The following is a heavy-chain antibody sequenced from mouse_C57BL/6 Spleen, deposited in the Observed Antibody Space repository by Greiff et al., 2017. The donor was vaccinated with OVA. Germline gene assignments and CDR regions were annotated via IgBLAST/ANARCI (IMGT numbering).Heavy chain of an antibody. CDR3: ARSIYDYDEGFDY. Sequence: DVQLMASWGGLVKPGGSLKLSCAASGFTFSDYGMHWVRQAPEKGLEWVAYISSGSSTIYYADTVKGRFTISRDNAKNTLFLQMTSLRSEDTAMYYCARSIYDYDEGFDYWGQGTTLTVSS. V-gene: IGHV5-17*01. J-gene: IGHJ2*01. CDR2: ISSGSSTI. D-gene: IGHD2-4*01. CDR1: GFTFSDYG.